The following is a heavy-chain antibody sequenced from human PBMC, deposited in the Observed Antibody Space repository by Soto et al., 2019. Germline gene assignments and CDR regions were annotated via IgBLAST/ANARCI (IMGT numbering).Heavy chain of an antibody. J-gene: IGHJ6*02. Sequence: SVKVSCKASGGTFSSYAISWVRQAPGQGLEWMGGIIPIFGTANYAQKFQGRVTITADESTSTAYMELSSLRSEDTAVYYCARGFLSTVTTRYYYYYYGVDVWGQGTTVTVSS. V-gene: IGHV1-69*13. D-gene: IGHD4-17*01. CDR1: GGTFSSYA. CDR3: ARGFLSTVTTRYYYYYYGVDV. CDR2: IIPIFGTA.